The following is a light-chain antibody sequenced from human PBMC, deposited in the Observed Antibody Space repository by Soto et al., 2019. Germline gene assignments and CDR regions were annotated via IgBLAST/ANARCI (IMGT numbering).Light chain of an antibody. Sequence: EIVLTQSPGTLSLSPGERATLSCRASQSVSCNYLAWYQQKPGQAPSLLIYGASSRASGIPDRFSGGGSGTDFTLTISRLEPEDFAVYYCQQYDFSLRTFGQGSKVEI. CDR1: QSVSCNY. V-gene: IGKV3-20*01. CDR3: QQYDFSLRT. CDR2: GAS. J-gene: IGKJ1*01.